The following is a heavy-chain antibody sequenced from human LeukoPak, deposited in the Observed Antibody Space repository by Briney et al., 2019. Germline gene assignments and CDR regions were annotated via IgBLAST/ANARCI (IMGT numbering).Heavy chain of an antibody. Sequence: KPSETLSLTCTVSGYSISSDYYWGCIRQPPGKGLEWIGGIYYSGSTYYNPSLKSRVTVSVDTSKNQFSLKLSSVTAADTAVYYCVSLSLSLMFGRDYWGQGTLVTVSS. CDR3: VSLSLSLMFGRDY. CDR2: IYYSGST. CDR1: GYSISSDYY. D-gene: IGHD3-16*01. V-gene: IGHV4-38-2*02. J-gene: IGHJ4*02.